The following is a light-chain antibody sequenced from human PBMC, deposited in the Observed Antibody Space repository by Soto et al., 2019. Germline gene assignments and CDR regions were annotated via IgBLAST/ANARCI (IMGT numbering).Light chain of an antibody. J-gene: IGKJ2*01. V-gene: IGKV3-15*01. CDR1: QSVASN. CDR3: QQYHTWPPQYA. CDR2: GAS. Sequence: EIVMTQSPASLSVSPGDGATLSCRASQSVASNVAWYQQKPGQGPRLLIHGASTRAVVVPARFSGSGSGTDSTLTISSLQSEDFAVYYCQQYHTWPPQYAFGQGTKLQIK.